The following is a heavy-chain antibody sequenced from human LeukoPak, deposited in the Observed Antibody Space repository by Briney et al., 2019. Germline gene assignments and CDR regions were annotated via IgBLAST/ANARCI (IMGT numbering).Heavy chain of an antibody. Sequence: SETLSPTCTVSGGSISSGDYYWSWIRQPPGKGLEWIGYIYYSGSTYYNPSLKSRVTISVDTSKNQFSLKLSSVTAADTAVYYCASIVVVTAMAEEPGFDYWGQGTLVTVSS. D-gene: IGHD2-21*02. CDR2: IYYSGST. J-gene: IGHJ4*02. V-gene: IGHV4-30-4*01. CDR3: ASIVVVTAMAEEPGFDY. CDR1: GGSISSGDYY.